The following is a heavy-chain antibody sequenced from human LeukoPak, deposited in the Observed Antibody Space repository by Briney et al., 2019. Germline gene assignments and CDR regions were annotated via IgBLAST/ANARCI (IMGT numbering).Heavy chain of an antibody. D-gene: IGHD3-10*01. J-gene: IGHJ6*03. V-gene: IGHV4-4*09. Sequence: SETLSLTCTVSGGSISSYYWSWIRQPPGKGLEWIGYIYTSGSTNYNPSLKSRVTISVDTSKNQFSLRLSSVTAADTAVYYCARHYWFGELSDYYMDVWGKGTTVTVSS. CDR2: IYTSGST. CDR1: GGSISSYY. CDR3: ARHYWFGELSDYYMDV.